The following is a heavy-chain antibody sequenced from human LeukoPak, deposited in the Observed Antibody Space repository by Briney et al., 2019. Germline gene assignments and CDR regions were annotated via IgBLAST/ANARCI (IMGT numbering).Heavy chain of an antibody. CDR3: AKEMYSSSWSRYYGMDV. D-gene: IGHD6-13*01. CDR1: GFTLSSYA. CDR2: ISGSGGST. J-gene: IGHJ6*02. V-gene: IGHV3-23*01. Sequence: GGSLRLSCAPSGFTLSSYAMSWVRQAPGKGLEWVSAISGSGGSTYYADSVMGRFSISRENSKNTLYLQMNSLRAEDTAVYYCAKEMYSSSWSRYYGMDVWGQGTTVTFCS.